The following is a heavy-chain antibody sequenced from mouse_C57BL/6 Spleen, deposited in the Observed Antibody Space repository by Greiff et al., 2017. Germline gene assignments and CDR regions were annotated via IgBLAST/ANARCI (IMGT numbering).Heavy chain of an antibody. CDR1: GYSFTSYY. J-gene: IGHJ3*01. Sequence: QVQLQQSGPELVKPGASVKISCKASGYSFTSYYIHWVKQRPGQGLEWIGWIYPGSGNTKYNEKFKGKATLTADTSSSTAYMQLSSLTSEDSAVYYCARLHYDYDGFAYWGQGTLVTVSA. V-gene: IGHV1-66*01. CDR3: ARLHYDYDGFAY. CDR2: IYPGSGNT. D-gene: IGHD2-4*01.